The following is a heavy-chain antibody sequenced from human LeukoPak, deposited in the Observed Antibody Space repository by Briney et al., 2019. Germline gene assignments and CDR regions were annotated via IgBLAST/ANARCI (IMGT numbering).Heavy chain of an antibody. D-gene: IGHD3-22*01. CDR1: GGSFSGYY. CDR3: ARSPSTYYYDRSVFLAV. J-gene: IGHJ6*04. Sequence: PSETLSLTCAVYGGSFSGYYWSWIRQPPGKGLEWIGEINHSGSTNYNPSLKSRVTISVDTSKNQFSLKLSSVTAADTAVYYCARSPSTYYYDRSVFLAVWGKGTTVTVPS. CDR2: INHSGST. V-gene: IGHV4-34*01.